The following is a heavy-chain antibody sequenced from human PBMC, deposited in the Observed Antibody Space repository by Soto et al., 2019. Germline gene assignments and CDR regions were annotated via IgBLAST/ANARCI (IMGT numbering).Heavy chain of an antibody. Sequence: GWSLRPPCATSGFTFCSYARHWVRQVPGTGLEWGAVISYDGSYKYYADCVKGRFTISRDNSKNTLYLQMTSMRAENTSGHDCVRRDIVVVVAATGACDIWEQETMVTVSS. CDR1: GFTFCSYA. V-gene: IGHV3-30-3*02. J-gene: IGHJ3*02. CDR2: ISYDGSYK. D-gene: IGHD2-15*01. CDR3: VRRDIVVVVAATGACDI.